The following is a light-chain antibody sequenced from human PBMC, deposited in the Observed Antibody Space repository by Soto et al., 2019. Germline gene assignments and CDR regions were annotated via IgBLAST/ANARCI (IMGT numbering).Light chain of an antibody. CDR3: SSYTSTITLIV. CDR1: DSDVGTYNY. Sequence: QSVLTQPASVSGSPGQSITISCTGTDSDVGTYNYVSWYQQHPGKAPKVMIYEVTHRPSGVSNRFSGSKSGNTASLTISGLQAEDEADYYCSSYTSTITLIVFGSGTKVTVL. J-gene: IGLJ1*01. CDR2: EVT. V-gene: IGLV2-14*01.